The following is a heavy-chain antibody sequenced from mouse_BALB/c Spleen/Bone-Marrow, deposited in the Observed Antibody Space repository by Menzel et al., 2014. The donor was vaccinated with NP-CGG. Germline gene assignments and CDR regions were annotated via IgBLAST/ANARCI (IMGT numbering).Heavy chain of an antibody. Sequence: VQLQQSGPGLVKPSQSLSLTCTATGYSITSDYACNWIRQFPGNKLEWMGYISYSGSTTYNTSLKSRISITRDTSKNQYFLQLKSVTTEDTDTYYCARKRYDYDEDYFDYWGQGTTLTVSS. V-gene: IGHV3-2*02. CDR1: GYSITSDYA. J-gene: IGHJ2*01. CDR3: ARKRYDYDEDYFDY. D-gene: IGHD2-4*01. CDR2: ISYSGST.